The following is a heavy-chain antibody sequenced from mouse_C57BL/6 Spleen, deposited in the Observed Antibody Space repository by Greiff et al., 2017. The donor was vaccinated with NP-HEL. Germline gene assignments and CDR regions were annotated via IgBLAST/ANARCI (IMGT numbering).Heavy chain of an antibody. Sequence: EVKLMESGPGLVKPSQSLSLTCSVTGYSITSGYYWNWIRQFPGNKLEWMGYISYDGSNNYNPSLKNRISITRDTSKNQFFLKLNSVTTEDTATYYCARTTTVVATKAMDYWGQGTSVTVSS. D-gene: IGHD1-1*01. V-gene: IGHV3-6*01. CDR2: ISYDGSN. J-gene: IGHJ4*01. CDR3: ARTTTVVATKAMDY. CDR1: GYSITSGYY.